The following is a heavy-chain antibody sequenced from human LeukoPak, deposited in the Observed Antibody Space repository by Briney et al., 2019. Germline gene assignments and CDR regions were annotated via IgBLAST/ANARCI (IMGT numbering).Heavy chain of an antibody. Sequence: GGSLRLSCSASGFTFKSYAMHWVRQAPGKGLEWVSAISGSGGSTYYADSVKGRFTISRDNSKNTLYLQMNSLRAEDTAVYYWAKGLDGFWSGYGLSFDYWGQGTLVTVSS. V-gene: IGHV3-23*01. CDR3: AKGLDGFWSGYGLSFDY. J-gene: IGHJ4*02. CDR2: ISGSGGST. CDR1: GFTFKSYA. D-gene: IGHD3-3*01.